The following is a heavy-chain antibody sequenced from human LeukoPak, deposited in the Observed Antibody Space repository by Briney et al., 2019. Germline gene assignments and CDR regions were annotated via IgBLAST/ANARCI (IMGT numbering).Heavy chain of an antibody. CDR3: AREPTYYYDSSGYYIH. J-gene: IGHJ4*02. Sequence: GGSLRLSWAAPGFTFSDYYMSWIRQAPGKGLEWVSYISSSGSTIYYADSVKGRFTISRDNAKNSLYLQMNSLRAEDTAVYYCAREPTYYYDSSGYYIHWGQGTLVTVSS. D-gene: IGHD3-22*01. CDR1: GFTFSDYY. CDR2: ISSSGSTI. V-gene: IGHV3-11*01.